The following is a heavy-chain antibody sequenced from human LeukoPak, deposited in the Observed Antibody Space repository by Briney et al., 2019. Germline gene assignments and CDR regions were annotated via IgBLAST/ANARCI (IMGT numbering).Heavy chain of an antibody. D-gene: IGHD5-18*01. CDR1: GYTFTGYY. J-gene: IGHJ4*02. CDR3: ARDTWVDSYGLDY. CDR2: INPNSGGT. Sequence: ASVKVACKASGYTFTGYYMHWVRQAPGQGLEWMGWINPNSGGTNYAHKFQGRVTMTRDTSISTAYMELSRLRSDDTAVYYCARDTWVDSYGLDYWGQGTLVTVSS. V-gene: IGHV1-2*02.